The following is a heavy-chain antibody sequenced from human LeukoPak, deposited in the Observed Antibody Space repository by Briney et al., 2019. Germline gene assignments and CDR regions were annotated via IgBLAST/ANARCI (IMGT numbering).Heavy chain of an antibody. V-gene: IGHV1-18*01. CDR2: ISAYNGNT. Sequence: ASVKVSCKASGYTFTSYGISWVRQAPGQGLEWMGWISAYNGNTNYAQKLQGRVTMTTDTSTSTAYMELRSLRSDDTAVYYCARDDIVVVPAALSIAFDIWGQGTMVTVSS. D-gene: IGHD2-2*01. CDR3: ARDDIVVVPAALSIAFDI. CDR1: GYTFTSYG. J-gene: IGHJ3*02.